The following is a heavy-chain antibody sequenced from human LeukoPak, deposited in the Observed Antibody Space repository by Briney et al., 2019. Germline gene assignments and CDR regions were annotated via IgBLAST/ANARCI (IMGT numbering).Heavy chain of an antibody. V-gene: IGHV4-34*01. CDR2: ISHSGTT. D-gene: IGHD3-22*01. J-gene: IGHJ3*02. Sequence: PSETLSLTCAVYGGSFSGFYWSWVRQPPGKGLEWIGEISHSGTTYFNPSLKSRVTVSVDTSKSQFSLRLDSMTAADTAVYYCARDSSGYYQNDAFDIWGQGTMVTVSS. CDR3: ARDSSGYYQNDAFDI. CDR1: GGSFSGFY.